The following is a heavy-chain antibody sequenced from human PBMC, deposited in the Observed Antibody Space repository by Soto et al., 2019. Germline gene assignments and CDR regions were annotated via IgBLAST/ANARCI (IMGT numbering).Heavy chain of an antibody. CDR3: ARVVRPQQLAGPFDY. J-gene: IGHJ4*02. Sequence: QVQLVQSGAEVKKPGASVKVSCKASGYTFTSYAMHWVRQAPGQRLEWMGWINAGNGNTKYSQKFQGRVTFTRDTSASTAYMELSSLRSEDTAVYYCARVVRPQQLAGPFDYWGQGTLVTVSS. CDR2: INAGNGNT. V-gene: IGHV1-3*01. CDR1: GYTFTSYA. D-gene: IGHD6-13*01.